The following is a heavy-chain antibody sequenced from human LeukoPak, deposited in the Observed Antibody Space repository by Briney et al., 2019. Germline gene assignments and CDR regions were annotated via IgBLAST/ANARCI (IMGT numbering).Heavy chain of an antibody. Sequence: GAPLHISCQGSGYRFTSYWIGWVRPLPGKGLEWMGIIYTGEADNRYSPSFQGQVTISADKSISTAYLQWSSLEASDTAMYYCASSSYHSYDSSGYYYGMDVWGQGTTVTVSS. D-gene: IGHD3-22*01. CDR1: GYRFTSYW. CDR3: ASSSYHSYDSSGYYYGMDV. CDR2: IYTGEADN. J-gene: IGHJ6*01. V-gene: IGHV5-51*01.